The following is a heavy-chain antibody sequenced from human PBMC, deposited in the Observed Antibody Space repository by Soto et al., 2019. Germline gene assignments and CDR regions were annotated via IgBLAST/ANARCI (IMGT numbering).Heavy chain of an antibody. CDR2: IYSGGST. CDR3: ARESYCGGDCHSFDY. J-gene: IGHJ4*02. D-gene: IGHD2-21*02. Sequence: EVQLVESGGGLVQPGGSLRLSCAASGFTVSSNYMSWVRQAPGKGLEWVSVIYSGGSTYYADSVKGRFTISGDNSKNTLYLQMNSLRAEDTAVYYCARESYCGGDCHSFDYWGQGTLVTVSS. V-gene: IGHV3-66*01. CDR1: GFTVSSNY.